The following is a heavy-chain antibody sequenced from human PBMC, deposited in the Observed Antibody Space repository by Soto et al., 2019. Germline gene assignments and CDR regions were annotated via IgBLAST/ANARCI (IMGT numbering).Heavy chain of an antibody. J-gene: IGHJ4*02. CDR3: TRGLFSGSSYSGSWYYFDS. CDR1: GGSFSGYI. Sequence: SETLSLTCAVSGGSFSGYILTWIRQTPGKGLQWIGQINHSGSSIYNPSLKNRVTISTMSNNKFSLELSSVTAADTAVYYCTRGLFSGSSYSGSWYYFDSWGQGTMVTVSS. D-gene: IGHD1-26*01. V-gene: IGHV4-34*01. CDR2: INHSGSS.